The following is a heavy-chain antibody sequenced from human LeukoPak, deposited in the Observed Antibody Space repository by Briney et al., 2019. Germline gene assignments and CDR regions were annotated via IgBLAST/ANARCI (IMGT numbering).Heavy chain of an antibody. Sequence: GGSLRLSCAASGFTFSSYWMSWVRQAPGKGLEWVANIKQDGSEKYYVDSVKGRFTISRDNAKNSLYLQMNSLRAEDTAVYYCASQIVEAGTLDGWYYYFDYWGQGTLVTVSS. D-gene: IGHD6-19*01. CDR2: IKQDGSEK. V-gene: IGHV3-7*01. CDR3: ASQIVEAGTLDGWYYYFDY. J-gene: IGHJ4*02. CDR1: GFTFSSYW.